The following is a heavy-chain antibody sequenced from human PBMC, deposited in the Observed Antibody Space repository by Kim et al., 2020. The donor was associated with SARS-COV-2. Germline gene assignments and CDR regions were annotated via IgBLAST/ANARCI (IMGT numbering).Heavy chain of an antibody. Sequence: YHNPSLKGRVNISVDTSKNQCSLKLSSVTAADTAVYYCATSIAAAGPFDYWGQGTLVTVSS. V-gene: IGHV4-31*02. D-gene: IGHD6-13*01. J-gene: IGHJ4*02. CDR3: ATSIAAAGPFDY.